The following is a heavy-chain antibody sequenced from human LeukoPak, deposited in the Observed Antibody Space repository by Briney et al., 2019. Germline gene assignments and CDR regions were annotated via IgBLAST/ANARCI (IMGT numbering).Heavy chain of an antibody. CDR1: GYTFTGYY. CDR3: AGVRTGLVKNHYYRMHV. CDR2: INPNSGGT. V-gene: IGHV1-2*02. Sequence: ASVKVSCKASGYTFTGYYMHWVRQAPGQGLEWMGWINPNSGGTNYAQKFQGRVTMTRDTSISTAYMELSRLRSDDTAVYYCAGVRTGLVKNHYYRMHVWGQGTTVTVSS. J-gene: IGHJ6*02. D-gene: IGHD6-19*01.